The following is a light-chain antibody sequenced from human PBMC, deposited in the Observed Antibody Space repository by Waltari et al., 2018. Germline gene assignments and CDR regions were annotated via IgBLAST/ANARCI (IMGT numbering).Light chain of an antibody. J-gene: IGKJ5*01. CDR1: QSVSNNQ. CDR3: QQCGSSPLT. CDR2: GAF. V-gene: IGKV3-20*01. Sequence: EIVLTQSPGTLFLSPGESATLSCRASQSVSNNQLAWYQQSPGQAPRLFIYGAFARATAIPDRFSGTGSGTDFTLTISRLEPEDFAMYYCQQCGSSPLTFGQGTRLEIK.